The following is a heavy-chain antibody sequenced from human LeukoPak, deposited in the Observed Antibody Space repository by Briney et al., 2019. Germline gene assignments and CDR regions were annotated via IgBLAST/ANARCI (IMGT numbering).Heavy chain of an antibody. CDR1: GYTFTSYY. Sequence: ASVKVSCKASGYTFTSYYMHWVRQAPGQGLEWMGIINPSGGSTSYAQKFQGRVTMTRDMSTSTVYMELSSLRSEDTAVYYCAREAGGYSYGYGLDYWGQGTLVTVSS. D-gene: IGHD5-18*01. V-gene: IGHV1-46*01. CDR2: INPSGGST. J-gene: IGHJ4*02. CDR3: AREAGGYSYGYGLDY.